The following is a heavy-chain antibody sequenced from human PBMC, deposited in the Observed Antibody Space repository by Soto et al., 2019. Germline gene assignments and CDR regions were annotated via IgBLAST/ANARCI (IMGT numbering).Heavy chain of an antibody. Sequence: PGGSLRLSCAASGFTFSSYGMHWVRQAPGKGLEWVAVIWYDGSNKYYADSVKGRFTISRDNSKNTLYLQMNSLRAEDTAVYYCARDPRYCSSTSCYVVNWFDPWGQGTLVTVSS. CDR3: ARDPRYCSSTSCYVVNWFDP. CDR2: IWYDGSNK. D-gene: IGHD2-2*01. J-gene: IGHJ5*02. CDR1: GFTFSSYG. V-gene: IGHV3-33*01.